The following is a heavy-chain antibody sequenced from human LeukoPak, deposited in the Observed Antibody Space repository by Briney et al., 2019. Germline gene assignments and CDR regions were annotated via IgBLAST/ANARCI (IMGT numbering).Heavy chain of an antibody. CDR3: ARDLFRSGSSLDY. V-gene: IGHV3-53*01. D-gene: IGHD3-10*01. J-gene: IGHJ4*02. CDR2: IYSGGST. CDR1: GFTVSSNY. Sequence: GGSLRLSCAASGFTVSSNYMSWVRQAPGKGLEWVSVIYSGGSTYYADSVKGRFTISRDNSKNTLYLQMNSLRAEDTAVYYCARDLFRSGSSLDYWGQGTLVTVSS.